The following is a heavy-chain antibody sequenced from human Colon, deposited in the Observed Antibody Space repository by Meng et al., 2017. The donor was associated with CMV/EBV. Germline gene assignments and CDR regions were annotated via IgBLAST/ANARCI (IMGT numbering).Heavy chain of an antibody. J-gene: IGHJ4*02. CDR1: GFTFSSYA. CDR2: ISYDGSNK. Sequence: GGSLRLSCAASGFTFSSYAMHWVRQAPGKGLEWVAVISYDGSNKYYADSVKGRFTISRDNSKNTLYLQMNSLRAEDTAVYYCARAYSSSYRVDSWGQGTLVTVSS. D-gene: IGHD6-6*01. CDR3: ARAYSSSYRVDS. V-gene: IGHV3-30-3*01.